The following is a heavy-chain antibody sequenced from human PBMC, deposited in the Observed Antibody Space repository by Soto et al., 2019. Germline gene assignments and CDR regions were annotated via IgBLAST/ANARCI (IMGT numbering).Heavy chain of an antibody. D-gene: IGHD1-1*01. Sequence: SETLSLTCTVSGGSISSSSYYWGWIRQPPGKGLEWIGSIFYSGTTYYNPSLKSRVTISVDTSKNQFSLKLSSVTAADTAVYYCARRYGYSFDYWGQGTLVTVSS. CDR2: IFYSGTT. CDR3: ARRYGYSFDY. J-gene: IGHJ4*02. V-gene: IGHV4-39*01. CDR1: GGSISSSSYY.